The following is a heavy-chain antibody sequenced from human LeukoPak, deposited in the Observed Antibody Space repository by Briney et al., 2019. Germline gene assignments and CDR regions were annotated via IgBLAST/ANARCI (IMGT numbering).Heavy chain of an antibody. J-gene: IGHJ4*02. CDR2: ISNSGSYT. Sequence: GGSLRLSCAASGFSFSDEYMSWIRQAPGKGLEWVSYISNSGSYTNYADSVKGRFTISRDNTKNSLYLQMNSLRAEDTAVYYCARCRGAGPGAYFDYWGQGTLVTVSS. CDR3: ARCRGAGPGAYFDY. V-gene: IGHV3-11*03. CDR1: GFSFSDEY. D-gene: IGHD6-19*01.